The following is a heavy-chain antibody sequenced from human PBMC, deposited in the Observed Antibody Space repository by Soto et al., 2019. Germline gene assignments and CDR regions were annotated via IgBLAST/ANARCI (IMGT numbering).Heavy chain of an antibody. CDR2: INHSGST. V-gene: IGHV4-34*01. D-gene: IGHD6-13*01. Sequence: PSETLALACAVYGGSFSCYYWSWIRQPPGKVLELIGEINHSGSTNYNPSLKSRVTISVDTSKNQFSLKLSSVTAADTAVYYCAREYSRNWYYYYYGMDVWGQLTKVTVSS. CDR3: AREYSRNWYYYYYGMDV. J-gene: IGHJ6*01. CDR1: GGSFSCYY.